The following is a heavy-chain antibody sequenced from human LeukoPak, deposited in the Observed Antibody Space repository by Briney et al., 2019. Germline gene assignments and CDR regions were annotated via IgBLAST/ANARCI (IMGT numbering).Heavy chain of an antibody. V-gene: IGHV4-4*07. CDR3: ASSSTYYYDSSGYYLFDY. CDR1: GGSISSYY. Sequence: SETLSLTCNVSGGSISSYYWSWIRQPAGKGLEWIGRIYTSGSTNYNPSLTRRVTMSVDTSKNQFSLKLSSVTAADTAVDYCASSSTYYYDSSGYYLFDYWGQGTLVTVSS. J-gene: IGHJ4*02. CDR2: IYTSGST. D-gene: IGHD3-22*01.